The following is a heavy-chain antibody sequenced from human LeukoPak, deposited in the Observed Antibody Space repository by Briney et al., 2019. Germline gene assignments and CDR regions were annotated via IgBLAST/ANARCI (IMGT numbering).Heavy chain of an antibody. Sequence: GGSLRLSCAASGFTFTNYVMSWVRQAPGKGLEWVSAISASGGSTHYADSVKGRFTTSRDNSKNTLYLQMNSLRAEDTALYYCASKGGGYWGQGALVTVSS. J-gene: IGHJ4*02. V-gene: IGHV3-23*01. D-gene: IGHD3-16*01. CDR3: ASKGGGY. CDR1: GFTFTNYV. CDR2: ISASGGST.